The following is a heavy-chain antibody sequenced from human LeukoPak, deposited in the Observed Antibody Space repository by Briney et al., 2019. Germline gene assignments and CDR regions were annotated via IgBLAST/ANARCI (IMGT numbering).Heavy chain of an antibody. Sequence: SETLSLTCAVYGGSFSGYYWSWIRQPPGKGLEWIGEINHSGSTNYNPSLKSRVTISVDTSKNQFSLKLSSVTAADTAVYYCARDFGDCSSTSCYSSWFDPWGQGTLVTVSS. CDR2: INHSGST. D-gene: IGHD2-2*03. J-gene: IGHJ5*02. V-gene: IGHV4-34*01. CDR1: GGSFSGYY. CDR3: ARDFGDCSSTSCYSSWFDP.